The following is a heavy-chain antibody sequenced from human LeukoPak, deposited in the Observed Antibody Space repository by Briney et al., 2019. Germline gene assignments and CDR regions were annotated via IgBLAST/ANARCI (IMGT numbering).Heavy chain of an antibody. Sequence: PSETLSLTCTVSGGSISSYYWSWIRQPAGKGLQWIGRIYTSGNTNYNPSLKSRVTISVDTSKNQFSLKLSSVTAADTAVYYCARGIRGVMGNWFDPWGQGTLVTVSS. V-gene: IGHV4-4*07. CDR1: GGSISSYY. J-gene: IGHJ5*02. CDR3: ARGIRGVMGNWFDP. CDR2: IYTSGNT. D-gene: IGHD3-10*01.